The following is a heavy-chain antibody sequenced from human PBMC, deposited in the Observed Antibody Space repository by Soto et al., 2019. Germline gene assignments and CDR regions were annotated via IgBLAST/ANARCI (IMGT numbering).Heavy chain of an antibody. CDR1: WFTVSTNY. CDR2: IYSGGST. V-gene: IGHV3-53*01. CDR3: ARDLGPEWAQAFDI. D-gene: IGHD2-8*01. J-gene: IGHJ3*02. Sequence: GGSLRLSCAASWFTVSTNYMSWVRQAPGKGLEWVSVIYSGGSTYYADSVKGRFTISRDNSKNTLYLQMNSLRAEDTAVYYCARDLGPEWAQAFDIWGQGTMVTVSS.